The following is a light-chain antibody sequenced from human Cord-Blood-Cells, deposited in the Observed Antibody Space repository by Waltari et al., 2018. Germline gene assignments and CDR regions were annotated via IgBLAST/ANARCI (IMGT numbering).Light chain of an antibody. J-gene: IGLJ3*02. CDR3: SSYTSSSTWV. CDR2: EVS. CDR1: SSDVGGYNY. V-gene: IGLV2-14*01. Sequence: QSALTQPASVSGSPGQSITIPCTGTSSDVGGYNYVSWYQQHPGKAPNRMIYEVSKRPTGVSSRFSGSKSGNTASLTISGLQAEDEADYSCSSYTSSSTWVFGGGTKLTVL.